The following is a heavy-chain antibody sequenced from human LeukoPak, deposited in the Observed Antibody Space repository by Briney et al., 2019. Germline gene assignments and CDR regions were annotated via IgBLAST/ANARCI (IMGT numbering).Heavy chain of an antibody. CDR1: GFTFSRYS. CDR3: ARGGTGSENDY. D-gene: IGHD3-9*01. J-gene: IGHJ4*02. CDR2: ITTRSDYT. V-gene: IGHV3-21*01. Sequence: PGGSLRLSCAASGFTFSRYSMNWVRQAPGKGLEWISSITTRSDYTYYTDSVEGRFTISRDDAKNSLFLQMNSLRVEDTAIYYCARGGTGSENDYWGQGILVTVSS.